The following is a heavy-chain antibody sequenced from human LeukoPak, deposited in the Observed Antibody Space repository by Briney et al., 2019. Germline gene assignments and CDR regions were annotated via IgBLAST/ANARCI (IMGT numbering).Heavy chain of an antibody. J-gene: IGHJ4*02. D-gene: IGHD1-26*01. CDR2: ISGSGGST. V-gene: IGHV3-23*01. CDR3: AKDRSWAATTTRLYSFDY. CDR1: GFTFSSYS. Sequence: GGSLRLSCAASGFTFSSYSMNWVRQAPGKGLEWVSGISGSGGSTYYADSVKGRFTISRDNSKNTLYLQMSSLRAEDTAVYYCAKDRSWAATTTRLYSFDYWGQGTLVTVSS.